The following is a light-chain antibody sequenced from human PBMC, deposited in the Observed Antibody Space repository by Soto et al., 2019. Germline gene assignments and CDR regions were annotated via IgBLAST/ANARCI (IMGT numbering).Light chain of an antibody. CDR3: FSYSGSAPLVV. Sequence: QSVLTQPASVSGSPGQSITISCTGTSSDVGSYNLVSWYQQHPGKAPKLMIYEGSERPSGVSYRFSGSKSGNTASLTISGLQAEDEADYYCFSYSGSAPLVVFGGGTQLTVL. CDR1: SSDVGSYNL. J-gene: IGLJ2*01. V-gene: IGLV2-23*01. CDR2: EGS.